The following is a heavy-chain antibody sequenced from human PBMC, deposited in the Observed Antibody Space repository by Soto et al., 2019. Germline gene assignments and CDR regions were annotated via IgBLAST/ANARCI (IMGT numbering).Heavy chain of an antibody. CDR2: IYYSGST. D-gene: IGHD6-13*01. J-gene: IGHJ4*02. CDR1: GGSISSGGYY. Sequence: QVQLQESGPGLVKPSQTLSLTCTVSGGSISSGGYYWSWIRQHPGKGLEWIGYIYYSGSTYYNPSIKSRVTISVDTSKNQFSLKLSSVTAADTAVYYCARFVAAAGTFDYWGQGTLVTVSS. V-gene: IGHV4-31*03. CDR3: ARFVAAAGTFDY.